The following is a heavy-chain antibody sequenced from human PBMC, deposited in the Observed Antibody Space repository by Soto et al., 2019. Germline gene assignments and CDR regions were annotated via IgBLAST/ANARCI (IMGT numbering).Heavy chain of an antibody. CDR3: ARGHYGSGTQFDP. V-gene: IGHV5-51*01. CDR2: IYPPDSDT. Sequence: VESLKISCRGSGYTFTNYWVAWVRQMPGKGLEWMGIIYPPDSDTRYSPSFQGQVTISADKSISTAYLQWSSLKASDTAMYYCARGHYGSGTQFDPWGQGTLVTVSS. J-gene: IGHJ5*02. CDR1: GYTFTNYW. D-gene: IGHD3-10*01.